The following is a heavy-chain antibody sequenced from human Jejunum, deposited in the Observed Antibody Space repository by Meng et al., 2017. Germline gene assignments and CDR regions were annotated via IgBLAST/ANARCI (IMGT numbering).Heavy chain of an antibody. CDR1: GFTFTNHW. V-gene: IGHV3-7*01. CDR3: VQGFGWFLAS. CDR2: IKQDASET. Sequence: GGSLRLSCAASGFTFTNHWMHWVRQAPGKGLEWVAAIKQDASETYYVDSGKGRFTISRDNSMNSLSLHMNSLRDKDTAIYSCVQGFGWFLASWGRGTLVTVSS. D-gene: IGHD3-9*01. J-gene: IGHJ4*02.